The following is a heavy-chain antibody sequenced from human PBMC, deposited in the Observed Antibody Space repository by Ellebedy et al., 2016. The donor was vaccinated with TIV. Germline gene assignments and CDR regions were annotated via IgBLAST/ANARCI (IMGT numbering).Heavy chain of an antibody. V-gene: IGHV5-10-1*01. CDR1: GYSFTSYW. Sequence: GESLKISCKGSGYSFTSYWINWVRQLPGKGLEWMGRIDPTDSYTNDSPSFQGHVTISSDKSISTVYLQWGSLKASDTDIYYCARRKLSSGWYDWFDPWGQGTLVTVSS. D-gene: IGHD6-19*01. J-gene: IGHJ5*02. CDR2: IDPTDSYT. CDR3: ARRKLSSGWYDWFDP.